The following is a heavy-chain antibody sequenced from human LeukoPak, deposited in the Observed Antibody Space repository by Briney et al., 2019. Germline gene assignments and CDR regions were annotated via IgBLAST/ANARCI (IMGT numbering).Heavy chain of an antibody. CDR2: INWNGGST. D-gene: IGHD3/OR15-3a*01. V-gene: IGHV3-20*04. J-gene: IGHJ4*02. CDR1: GFTFYDYG. CDR3: ARGGGLVYFDY. Sequence: GGSLRLSCAASGFTFYDYGMSWVRQAPGKGLEWVSGINWNGGSTGYADSVKGRFTISRDNAKNSLYLQMNSLRAEDTALYYCARGGGLVYFDYWGQGTLVTVSS.